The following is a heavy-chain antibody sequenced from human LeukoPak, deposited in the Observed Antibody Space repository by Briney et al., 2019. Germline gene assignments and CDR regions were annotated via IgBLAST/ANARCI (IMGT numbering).Heavy chain of an antibody. D-gene: IGHD4/OR15-4a*01. J-gene: IGHJ4*02. CDR1: GFTFSDYG. CDR2: IGSSVTTI. CDR3: ARDHGYDAYYFDY. Sequence: GGSLRLSCAASGFTFSDYGMNWVRQAPGKGLEWVSYIGSSVTTIFYADSVKGRFTISRDNAKNSLYLQMNSLRAEDTAVYYCARDHGYDAYYFDYWGQGTLVTVSS. V-gene: IGHV3-48*03.